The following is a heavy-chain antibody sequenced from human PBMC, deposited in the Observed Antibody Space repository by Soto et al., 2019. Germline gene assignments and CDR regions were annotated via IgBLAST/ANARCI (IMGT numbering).Heavy chain of an antibody. CDR3: AGARLDTPALDY. J-gene: IGHJ4*02. CDR1: GFTFRSYA. V-gene: IGHV3-30*09. D-gene: IGHD2-2*01. CDR2: LSYDGNNK. Sequence: QVQLVESGGGVVQPGRSLRLSCAASGFTFRSYAMHWVRQAPGKGLELVAVLSYDGNNKYYADSVKGRFAISRDNSRNTLYLQMNSLRAEDTAVYYCAGARLDTPALDYWGQGTLVTVSS.